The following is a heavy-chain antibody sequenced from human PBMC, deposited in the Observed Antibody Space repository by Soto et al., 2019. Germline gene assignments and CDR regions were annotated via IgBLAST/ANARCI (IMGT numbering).Heavy chain of an antibody. D-gene: IGHD2-2*01. J-gene: IGHJ4*02. Sequence: EVQLLESGGGLVQPGGSLRLSCAASGFTFSSYAMSWVRQAPGKGLEWVSAISGSGGSTYYADSVKGRFTISRDNSMNTLYLQMYSLSTEDTAVYYCATGDIVVVPAATHFDYWGQGTLVDVAS. V-gene: IGHV3-23*01. CDR2: ISGSGGST. CDR1: GFTFSSYA. CDR3: ATGDIVVVPAATHFDY.